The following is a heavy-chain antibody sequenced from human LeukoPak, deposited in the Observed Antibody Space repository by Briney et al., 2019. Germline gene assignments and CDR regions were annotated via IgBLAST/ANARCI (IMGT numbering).Heavy chain of an antibody. CDR3: AKNPRSYDSSGYYYPDP. D-gene: IGHD3-22*01. Sequence: GGSLRLSCAASGFTFSSYGMHWVRQAPGKGLEWVAVIWYDGSNKYYADSVKDRFTISRDNSKNTLYLQMNSLRAEDTAVYYCAKNPRSYDSSGYYYPDPWGQGTLVTVSS. CDR1: GFTFSSYG. CDR2: IWYDGSNK. J-gene: IGHJ5*02. V-gene: IGHV3-33*06.